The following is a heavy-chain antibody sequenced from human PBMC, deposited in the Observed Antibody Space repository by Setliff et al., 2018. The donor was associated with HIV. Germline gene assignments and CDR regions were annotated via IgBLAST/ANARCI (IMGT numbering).Heavy chain of an antibody. Sequence: KTSEPVLTCTVSNVSINSYYWSWIRQPAGGALEWIGRIYSSGTTNYSPSLKSRVTISAGPSKNQFSLKLTSVTAADTAVYYCGRLSETAMASFDSWGQGILVTVSS. CDR2: IYSSGTT. CDR3: GRLSETAMASFDS. D-gene: IGHD2-21*02. CDR1: NVSINSYY. V-gene: IGHV4-4*07. J-gene: IGHJ4*02.